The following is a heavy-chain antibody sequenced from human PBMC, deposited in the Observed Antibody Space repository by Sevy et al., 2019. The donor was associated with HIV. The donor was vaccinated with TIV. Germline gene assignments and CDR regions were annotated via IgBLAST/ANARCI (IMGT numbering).Heavy chain of an antibody. CDR3: ARVTRPESGNHFYFDY. CDR2: IYPGDSDT. V-gene: IGHV5-51*01. Sequence: GESLKISCKASGYKFTNNWIGWVRQMPGKGLEWVGVIYPGDSDTSYSPSFQGQVTISADKSISTAYLQWTSLKASDTAMYYCARVTRPESGNHFYFDYWGQGTLVTVSS. J-gene: IGHJ4*02. CDR1: GYKFTNNW. D-gene: IGHD1-1*01.